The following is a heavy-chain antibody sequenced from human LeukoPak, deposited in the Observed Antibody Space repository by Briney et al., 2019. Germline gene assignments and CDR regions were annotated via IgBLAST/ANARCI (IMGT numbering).Heavy chain of an antibody. CDR2: IYYSGNT. D-gene: IGHD3-10*01. J-gene: IGHJ4*02. V-gene: IGHV4-39*01. Sequence: SETLSLTCTVCGGSTSSSSYYWGWIRQPPGKGLEWIGSIYYSGNTYYNPPLKSRVTISVDTPKKHSSLKLSSVTAADTAVYYCARHYYYGSGSYYYYFDFWGQGNLVTVSS. CDR3: ARHYYYGSGSYYYYFDF. CDR1: GGSTSSSSYY.